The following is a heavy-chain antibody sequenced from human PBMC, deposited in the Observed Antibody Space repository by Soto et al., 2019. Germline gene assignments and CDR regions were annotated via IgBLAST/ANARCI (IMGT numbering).Heavy chain of an antibody. V-gene: IGHV3-33*01. CDR3: ARDYAVVVPARTPGY. D-gene: IGHD2-2*01. CDR1: GFTFSSYG. CDR2: IWYDGSNK. J-gene: IGHJ4*02. Sequence: GGSLRLSCAASGFTFSSYGMHWVRQAPGKGLEWVAVIWYDGSNKYYADSVKGRFTISRDNSKNTLYLQMNSLRAEDTAVYYCARDYAVVVPARTPGYWGQGTLVTVSS.